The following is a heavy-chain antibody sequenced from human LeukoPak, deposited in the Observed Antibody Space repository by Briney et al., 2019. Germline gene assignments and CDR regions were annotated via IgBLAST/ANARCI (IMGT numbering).Heavy chain of an antibody. CDR1: GFTFDDYA. D-gene: IGHD6-6*01. J-gene: IGHJ2*01. CDR3: AKDIGSSTFWYFDL. CDR2: ISWNSGSI. Sequence: GGSLRLSCAASGFTFDDYAMHWVRQAPGKGLEWVSGISWNSGSIGYADSVKGRFTISRDNAKNSLYLQMNSLRAEDTALYYCAKDIGSSTFWYFDLWGRGTLVTVSS. V-gene: IGHV3-9*01.